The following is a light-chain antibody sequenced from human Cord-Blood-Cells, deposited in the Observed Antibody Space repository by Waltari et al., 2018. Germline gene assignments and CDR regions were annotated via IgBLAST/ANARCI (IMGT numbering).Light chain of an antibody. CDR3: QQYGSSPYT. J-gene: IGKJ2*01. Sequence: VLTQYPGTLSSSPGARATLACRASQSVSSSYLAWYQQIPGQAPRLLIYGASIRATSIPDRFSGSASGTDFTLTISRLEPEDFAVYYCQQYGSSPYTFGQGTKLEIK. CDR1: QSVSSSY. V-gene: IGKV3-20*01. CDR2: GAS.